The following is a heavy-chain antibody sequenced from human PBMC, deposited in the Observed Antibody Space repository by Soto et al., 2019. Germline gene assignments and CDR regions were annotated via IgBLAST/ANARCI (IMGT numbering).Heavy chain of an antibody. J-gene: IGHJ4*02. CDR1: GFSFSAYA. V-gene: IGHV3-30-3*01. CDR3: AKERDNGADRYYFDY. Sequence: QVQLVESGGGVVQPGRSLRLSCAASGFSFSAYAIHWVRQAPGKGLEWVALISYDETTTYYADSVKGRFTISRDNSKNTLYLQMHSLRTEDTAVYFCAKERDNGADRYYFDYWGQGTLVTVSS. D-gene: IGHD2-8*01. CDR2: ISYDETTT.